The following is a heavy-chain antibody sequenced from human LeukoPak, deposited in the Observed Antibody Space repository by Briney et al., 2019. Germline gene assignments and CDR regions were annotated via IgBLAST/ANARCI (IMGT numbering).Heavy chain of an antibody. D-gene: IGHD6-6*01. CDR1: GGSISSSSYY. Sequence: SETLSLTCTVSGGSISSSSYYWGWIRQPPGKGLEWIGSIYYSGSTYYNPSLKSRVTISVDTSKNQFSLKLSSVTAADTAVYYCAMTSDEIAARPGDWFDPWGQGTLVTVSP. CDR3: AMTSDEIAARPGDWFDP. CDR2: IYYSGST. J-gene: IGHJ5*02. V-gene: IGHV4-39*01.